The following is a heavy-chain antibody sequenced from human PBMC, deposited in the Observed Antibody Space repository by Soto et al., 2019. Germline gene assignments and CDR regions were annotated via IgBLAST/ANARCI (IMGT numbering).Heavy chain of an antibody. CDR1: GFTFSGYG. V-gene: IGHV3-33*01. CDR2: IWYDGSNK. CDR3: ARGTLRGDYGADY. D-gene: IGHD2-21*02. J-gene: IGHJ4*02. Sequence: QVQLVESGGGVVQPGRSLRLSCAASGFTFSGYGMQWVRQAPGKGLEWVAVIWYDGSNKYYADSVKGRFTISRDNSKNTLYLQMNSLRVEDTAVYYCARGTLRGDYGADYWGQGTLVTVSS.